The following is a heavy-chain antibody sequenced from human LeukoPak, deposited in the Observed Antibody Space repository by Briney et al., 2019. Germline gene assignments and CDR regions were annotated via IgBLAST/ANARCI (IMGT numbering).Heavy chain of an antibody. V-gene: IGHV1-2*02. CDR3: ARARSGYDYPFDY. Sequence: EASVKVSCKAPGYTFTGYFMHWVRQAPGQGLEWMGWIYPNRGGTNYAQKFQGRVTMTRETSISTAYMELSRLRSDDTAVYYGARARSGYDYPFDYWGQGTLVTVSS. J-gene: IGHJ4*02. CDR1: GYTFTGYF. D-gene: IGHD5-12*01. CDR2: IYPNRGGT.